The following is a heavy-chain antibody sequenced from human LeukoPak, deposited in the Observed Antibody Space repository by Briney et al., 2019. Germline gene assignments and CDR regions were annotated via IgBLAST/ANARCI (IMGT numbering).Heavy chain of an antibody. V-gene: IGHV4-34*01. D-gene: IGHD3-10*01. CDR1: GGSFSGYY. Sequence: PSETLSLTCAVYGGSFSGYYWSWIRQPPGKGLEWIGEINHSGSTNYNPSLKSRVTISVDTSKNQFSLKLSSVTAADTAVYYRARWLYGSDYWGQGTLVTVSS. CDR3: ARWLYGSDY. CDR2: INHSGST. J-gene: IGHJ4*02.